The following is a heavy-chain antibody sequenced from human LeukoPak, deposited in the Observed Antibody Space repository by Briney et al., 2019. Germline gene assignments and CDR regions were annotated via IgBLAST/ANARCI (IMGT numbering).Heavy chain of an antibody. CDR3: ATSRGRYCPYYFDY. J-gene: IGHJ4*02. Sequence: GGSLRLSCAASGFTFSSYAMSWVRQAPGKGLEWVSAISGSGGSTYYADSAKGRFTISRDNSKNTLYLQMNSLRAEDTAVYYCATSRGRYCPYYFDYWGQGTLVTVSS. CDR2: ISGSGGST. D-gene: IGHD2-21*01. CDR1: GFTFSSYA. V-gene: IGHV3-23*01.